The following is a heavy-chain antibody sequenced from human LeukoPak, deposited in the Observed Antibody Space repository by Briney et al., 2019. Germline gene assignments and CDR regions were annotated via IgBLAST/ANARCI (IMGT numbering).Heavy chain of an antibody. CDR2: INWNSDTI. J-gene: IGHJ6*02. CDR3: TKDISSGRPAPYGMDV. Sequence: GRSLRLSCAASAFTFGDYCMHWVRHPPGKGLEWVSAINWNSDTIHYADSVRGRFIISRDNAKNSLYLQMNSLRVEDTAFYYCTKDISSGRPAPYGMDVWGHGTMVTVSS. V-gene: IGHV3-9*01. D-gene: IGHD3-10*01. CDR1: AFTFGDYC.